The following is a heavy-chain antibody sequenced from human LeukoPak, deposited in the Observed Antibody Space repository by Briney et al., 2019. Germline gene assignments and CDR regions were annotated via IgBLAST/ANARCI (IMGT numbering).Heavy chain of an antibody. CDR3: AKGRITMIVVVPDY. V-gene: IGHV3-30*18. J-gene: IGHJ4*02. CDR2: ISYDGSNK. D-gene: IGHD3-22*01. CDR1: GFTFSSYG. Sequence: PGRSLRLSCAASGFTFSSYGMHWVRQAPGKGLEWVAVISYDGSNKYYADSVKGRFTISRDNSKNTLYLQMNSLRAEDTAVYYCAKGRITMIVVVPDYWGQGTLVTVSS.